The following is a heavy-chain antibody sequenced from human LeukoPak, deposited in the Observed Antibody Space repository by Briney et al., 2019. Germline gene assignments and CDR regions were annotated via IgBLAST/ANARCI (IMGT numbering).Heavy chain of an antibody. Sequence: GGSLRLSCAASGFTFSSYAMSWVRQAPGKGLEWVSAISGSGGSTFYADSVKGRFTISRDNSKNTLYLQMNSLRAEDTAVYYCAKDNGIRGATGSKDYWGQGTLVTVSS. CDR1: GFTFSSYA. D-gene: IGHD1-26*01. V-gene: IGHV3-23*01. J-gene: IGHJ4*02. CDR3: AKDNGIRGATGSKDY. CDR2: ISGSGGST.